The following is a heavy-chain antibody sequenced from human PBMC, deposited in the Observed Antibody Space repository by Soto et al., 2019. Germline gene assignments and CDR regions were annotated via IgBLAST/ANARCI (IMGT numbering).Heavy chain of an antibody. J-gene: IGHJ3*02. D-gene: IGHD1-26*01. CDR2: ISSSSSTI. Sequence: GGSLRLSCAASGFTFSSYSMNWVRQAPGKGLEWVSYISSSSSTIYYADSVKGRFTISRDNAKNSLYLQMNSLRDEDTAVYYCARDYRATTRSAAFDIWGQGTMVTV. CDR1: GFTFSSYS. V-gene: IGHV3-48*02. CDR3: ARDYRATTRSAAFDI.